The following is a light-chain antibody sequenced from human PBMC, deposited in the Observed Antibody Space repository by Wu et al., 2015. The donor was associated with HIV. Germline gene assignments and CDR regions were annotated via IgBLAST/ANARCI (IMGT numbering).Light chain of an antibody. CDR3: QQYGNSPLVT. V-gene: IGKV3-20*01. Sequence: EIVLTQSPATLSLSPGERATLSCRASQSVDTYLAWYQQKPGQAPRLLIYATSSRATGIPDRFSGSGSGTDFTLTINRLEPEDFAVYYCQQYGNSPLVTFGQGTKLEI. CDR2: ATS. J-gene: IGKJ2*01. CDR1: QSVDTY.